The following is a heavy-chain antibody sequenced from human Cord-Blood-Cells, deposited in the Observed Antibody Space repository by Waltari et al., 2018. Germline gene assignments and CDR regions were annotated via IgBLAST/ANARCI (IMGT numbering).Heavy chain of an antibody. D-gene: IGHD6-13*01. CDR2: ISWNSGSI. Sequence: EAQLVESGVRLVQPGRPLGLSCAASGFTFDDYDMPRVLKAPGKGLEGVSGISWNSGSIGYADSVKGRFTISRDNAKNSLYLQMNSLRAEDTALYYCAKDVTRAGFDAFDIWGQGTMVTVSS. J-gene: IGHJ3*02. V-gene: IGHV3-9*01. CDR3: AKDVTRAGFDAFDI. CDR1: GFTFDDYD.